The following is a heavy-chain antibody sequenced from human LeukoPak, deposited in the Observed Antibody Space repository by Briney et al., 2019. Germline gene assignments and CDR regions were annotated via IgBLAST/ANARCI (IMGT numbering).Heavy chain of an antibody. Sequence: SETLSLTCTVSGGSISSSNYYWAWIRQPPGKGLECIGSIYNSGSTYYNPSLKSRATISVDTSKNQFFLKVNSVTATDTAVYYCAKWPIDWGQGTLVTVSS. CDR3: AKWPID. D-gene: IGHD2-8*01. J-gene: IGHJ4*02. CDR2: IYNSGST. CDR1: GGSISSSNYY. V-gene: IGHV4-39*01.